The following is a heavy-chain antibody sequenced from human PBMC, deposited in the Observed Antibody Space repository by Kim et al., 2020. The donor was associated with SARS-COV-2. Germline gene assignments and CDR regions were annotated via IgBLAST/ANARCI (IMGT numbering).Heavy chain of an antibody. CDR3: ANTYYYDSSGYDAFDI. CDR1: GFTFSSYA. CDR2: ISGSGGST. Sequence: GGSLRLSCAASGFTFSSYAMSWVRQAPGKGLEWVSAISGSGGSTYYADSVKGRFTISRDNSKNTLYLQMNSLRAEDTAVYYCANTYYYDSSGYDAFDIWGQGTMVTVSS. D-gene: IGHD3-22*01. V-gene: IGHV3-23*01. J-gene: IGHJ3*02.